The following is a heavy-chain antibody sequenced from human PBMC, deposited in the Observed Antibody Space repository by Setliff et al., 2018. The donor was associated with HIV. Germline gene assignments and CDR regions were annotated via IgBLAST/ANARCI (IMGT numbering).Heavy chain of an antibody. V-gene: IGHV1-69*05. CDR2: IIPIFGTA. J-gene: IGHJ3*02. CDR3: ARAPIVGGGAFDI. CDR1: GGTFSSYA. Sequence: SVKVSCKASGGTFSSYAISWVRQAPGQGLEWMGGIIPIFGTANYAQKFQGRVTITTDESTSTAYMELSSLRSDDTAVYYCARAPIVGGGAFDIWGQGTMVTVSS. D-gene: IGHD1-26*01.